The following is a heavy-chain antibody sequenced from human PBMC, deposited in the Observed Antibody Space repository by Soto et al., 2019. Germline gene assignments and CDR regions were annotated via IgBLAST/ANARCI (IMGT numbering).Heavy chain of an antibody. CDR1: GGTFSSYT. V-gene: IGHV1-69*02. D-gene: IGHD3-3*01. J-gene: IGHJ5*02. CDR3: ARGARSGYNWFDP. Sequence: SVKVSCKASGGTFSSYTISWVRQAPGQGLEWMGRIIPILGIANYAQKFQGRVTITADKSTSTAYMELRSLRSEDTAVYYCARGARSGYNWFDPWGQGTLVTVSS. CDR2: IIPILGIA.